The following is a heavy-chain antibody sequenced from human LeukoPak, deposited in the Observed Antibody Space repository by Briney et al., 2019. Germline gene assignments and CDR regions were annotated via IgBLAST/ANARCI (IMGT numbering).Heavy chain of an antibody. CDR2: INAGNGNT. V-gene: IGHV1-3*03. D-gene: IGHD6-13*01. J-gene: IGHJ5*02. Sequence: GASVKVSCKASGYTFTSYAMHWVRQAPGQRLEWMGWINAGNGNTKYSQEFRGRVTITRDTSASTAYMELSSLRSEDMAVYYCARGIAAAGTSWFDPWGQGTLVTVSS. CDR3: ARGIAAAGTSWFDP. CDR1: GYTFTSYA.